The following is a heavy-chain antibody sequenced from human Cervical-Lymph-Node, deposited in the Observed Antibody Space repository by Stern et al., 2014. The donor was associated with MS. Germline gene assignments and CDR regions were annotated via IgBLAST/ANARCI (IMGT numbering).Heavy chain of an antibody. CDR1: GYTFTSYY. V-gene: IGHV1-46*01. D-gene: IGHD6-19*01. Sequence: QVQLVQSGAEVKKPGASVQVSCKASGYTFTSYYMHWVRQAPGQGLEWMGIINPSGGSKRYAQKFQGRVTMTRDTSTSTVYMELSSLRSEDTAVYYCAREVAGHRLGMMDVWGQGTTVTVPS. CDR3: AREVAGHRLGMMDV. J-gene: IGHJ6*02. CDR2: INPSGGSK.